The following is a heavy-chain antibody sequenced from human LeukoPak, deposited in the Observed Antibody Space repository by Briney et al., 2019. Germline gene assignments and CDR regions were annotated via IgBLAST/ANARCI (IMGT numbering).Heavy chain of an antibody. J-gene: IGHJ4*02. V-gene: IGHV4-39*01. CDR1: GGSISSSIYY. D-gene: IGHD3-10*01. CDR2: IYYSGST. Sequence: PSETLSLTCTVSGGSISSSIYYWGWIRQPPGKGLEWIGSIYYSGSTYYNPSLKSRVTISVDTSKNQFSLKLSSVTAADTAVYYCARRTPALWFGEDWGQGTLVTVSS. CDR3: ARRTPALWFGED.